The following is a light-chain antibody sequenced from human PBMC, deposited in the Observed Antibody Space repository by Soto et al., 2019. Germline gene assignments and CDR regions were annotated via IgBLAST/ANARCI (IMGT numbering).Light chain of an antibody. CDR3: QQRGDWPPLT. CDR1: QSVSSY. V-gene: IGKV3-11*01. CDR2: DAS. J-gene: IGKJ4*01. Sequence: EIVLTQSPATLSLSPGERATLSCRASQSVSSYIAWYQQKPGQAPRLLIYDASNRATGVPVRFSGSGSGTDFTLTISCLEPEDFAVYYCQQRGDWPPLTFGGGTKVEIK.